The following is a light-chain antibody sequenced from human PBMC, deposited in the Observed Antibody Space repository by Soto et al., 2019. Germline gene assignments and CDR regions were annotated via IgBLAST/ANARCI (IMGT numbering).Light chain of an antibody. J-gene: IGLJ3*02. CDR3: QAYDYSLTASV. Sequence: QSVLTQPPSASATPGQRVTISCSGSTSNIGSNTVSWYQRFPGTAPKLLIYSNNQRPSGVPDRFSGSKSGSSASLAISGPQSEDETDYYCQAYDYSLTASVFGGGTKLTVL. V-gene: IGLV1-44*01. CDR2: SNN. CDR1: TSNIGSNT.